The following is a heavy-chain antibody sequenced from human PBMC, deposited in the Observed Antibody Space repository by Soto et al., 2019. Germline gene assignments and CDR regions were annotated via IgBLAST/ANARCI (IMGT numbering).Heavy chain of an antibody. V-gene: IGHV4-34*01. Sequence: SETLSLTCAVYGESISGYYWSWIRQPPGKGLEWIGEINHSGSTNYNPSLKSRVTISVDTSKNQFSLKLSSVTAADTAVYYCARANRDIVVVPAAMDFDCWGQGTLVTVSS. D-gene: IGHD2-2*01. CDR1: GESISGYY. CDR3: ARANRDIVVVPAAMDFDC. J-gene: IGHJ4*02. CDR2: INHSGST.